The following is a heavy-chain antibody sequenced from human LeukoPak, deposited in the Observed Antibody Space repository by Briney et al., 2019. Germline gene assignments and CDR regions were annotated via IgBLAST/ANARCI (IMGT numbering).Heavy chain of an antibody. CDR3: AKDFNPSVGVGATGD. D-gene: IGHD1-26*01. Sequence: GGSLRLSCAASGFTFSSYWMHWVRQVPGKGLEWVSRIHSDGRSTIYADSVKGRFTISRDDAKNTLYLQMNSLRAEDTAVYYCAKDFNPSVGVGATGDWGQGTLVTVSS. CDR1: GFTFSSYW. CDR2: IHSDGRST. V-gene: IGHV3-74*01. J-gene: IGHJ4*02.